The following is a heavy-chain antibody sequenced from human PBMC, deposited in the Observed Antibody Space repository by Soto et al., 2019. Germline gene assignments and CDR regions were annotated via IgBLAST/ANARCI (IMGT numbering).Heavy chain of an antibody. D-gene: IGHD3-3*01. CDR1: GFTFRNFV. CDR3: AKDQSYIFRSGYGMDV. CDR2: ISYAGNNI. Sequence: GGSLRLSCAASGFTFRNFVMHWVRQAPGKGLEWVAVISYAGNNIYYADSVKGRFTISRDNSGNTLYLEMSSLRGEDTAVYYCAKDQSYIFRSGYGMDVWGQGNTVTVSS. J-gene: IGHJ6*02. V-gene: IGHV3-30*18.